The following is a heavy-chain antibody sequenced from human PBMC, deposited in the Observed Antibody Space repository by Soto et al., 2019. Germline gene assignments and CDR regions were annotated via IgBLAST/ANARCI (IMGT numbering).Heavy chain of an antibody. CDR3: AILSSPTNDIAAPARHY. Sequence: PWKGLEWGSAISRSGGSTYYADSVKGRFTSSRDNSKNTLYLQMNSLRAEDTAVYYCAILSSPTNDIAAPARHYWCPALLITV. CDR2: ISRSGGST. V-gene: IGHV3-23*01. J-gene: IGHJ4*02. D-gene: IGHD6-13*01.